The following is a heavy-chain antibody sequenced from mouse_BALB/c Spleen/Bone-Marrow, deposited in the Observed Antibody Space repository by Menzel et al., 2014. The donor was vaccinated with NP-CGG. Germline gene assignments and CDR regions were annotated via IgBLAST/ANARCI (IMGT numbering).Heavy chain of an antibody. V-gene: IGHV1S56*01. J-gene: IGHJ3*01. Sequence: QVQLQQSGPELVKPGASVRISCKASGYTFTTYYIHWVKQRPGQGLERIGWIYPGNVNTNYNEKFKGKATLTADKSSSTAYMQLSSLTSEDSAVYFCARGGYDGAWFAYWGQGTLVTVSA. CDR1: GYTFTTYY. CDR2: IYPGNVNT. D-gene: IGHD2-14*01. CDR3: ARGGYDGAWFAY.